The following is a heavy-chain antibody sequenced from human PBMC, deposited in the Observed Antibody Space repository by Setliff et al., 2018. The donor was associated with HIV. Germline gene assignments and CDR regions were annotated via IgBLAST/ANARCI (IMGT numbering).Heavy chain of an antibody. CDR2: IDHSGST. V-gene: IGHV4-34*01. Sequence: PSETLSLTCAVYGGSFSGYYWTWIRQPPGKGLEWIGEIDHSGSTNYNPSLKSRITISVDTSKNQFSLKLNSVTAADTTVYYCARCRGPMGGDAFDVWGRGTMVTVSS. D-gene: IGHD3-10*01. CDR3: ARCRGPMGGDAFDV. CDR1: GGSFSGYY. J-gene: IGHJ3*01.